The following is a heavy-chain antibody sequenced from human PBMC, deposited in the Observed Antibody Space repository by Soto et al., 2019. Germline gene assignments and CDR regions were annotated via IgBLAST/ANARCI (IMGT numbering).Heavy chain of an antibody. CDR3: AKGGAAEHYYDFLES. J-gene: IGHJ5*01. Sequence: GGAQRFSYATSEFIFSIYFRKWVHQAPEKGLEWVSAISGSGDSTYYADSMKGRFSISRDNSKDTLYLQMNNLRVDDTAVYFCAKGGAAEHYYDFLESWGHGTLVTVSS. CDR2: ISGSGDST. D-gene: IGHD3-22*01. V-gene: IGHV3-23*01. CDR1: EFIFSIYF.